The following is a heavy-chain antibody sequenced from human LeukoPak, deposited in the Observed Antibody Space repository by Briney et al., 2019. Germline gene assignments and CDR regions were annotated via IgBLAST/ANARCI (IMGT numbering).Heavy chain of an antibody. CDR3: AKDRARYCSGGSCYPFDY. D-gene: IGHD2-15*01. J-gene: IGHJ4*02. CDR1: GFSFNNYA. V-gene: IGHV3-23*01. CDR2: ISGSGGST. Sequence: GGSLRLSCAASGFSFNNYAMNWVRQAPGKGLEWVSAISGSGGSTYYADSVKGRFTISRDNSKNTLYLQMNSLRAEDTAVYYCAKDRARYCSGGSCYPFDYWGQGTLVTVSS.